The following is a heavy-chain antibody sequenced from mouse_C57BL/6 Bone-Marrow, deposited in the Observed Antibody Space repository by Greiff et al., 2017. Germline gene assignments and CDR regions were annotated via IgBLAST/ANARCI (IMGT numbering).Heavy chain of an antibody. V-gene: IGHV1-81*01. D-gene: IGHD2-1*01. CDR1: GYTFTSYG. CDR3: ARSDYGNPEAMDY. Sequence: VQLQESGAELARPGASVKLSCKASGYTFTSYGISWVKQRTGQGLEWIGEIYPRSGNTYYNEKFKGKATLTADKSSSTAYMELRSLTSEDSAVYFCARSDYGNPEAMDYWGQGTSVTVSS. CDR2: IYPRSGNT. J-gene: IGHJ4*01.